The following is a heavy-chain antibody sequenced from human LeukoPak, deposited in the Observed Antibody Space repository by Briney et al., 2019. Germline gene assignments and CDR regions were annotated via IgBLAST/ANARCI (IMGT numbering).Heavy chain of an antibody. CDR3: ANGNSNSPKDY. V-gene: IGHV3-23*01. CDR2: ISDSGVDT. CDR1: GFTFSTCS. D-gene: IGHD2-2*01. J-gene: IGHJ4*01. Sequence: GESLRLSCAASGFTFSTCSMNWVRQAPGRGLEWVSAISDSGVDTYYADSVKGRFTMSRDNSKSTLYLQMNRLRAEDTAVYYCANGNSNSPKDYWGHGTLVTVSS.